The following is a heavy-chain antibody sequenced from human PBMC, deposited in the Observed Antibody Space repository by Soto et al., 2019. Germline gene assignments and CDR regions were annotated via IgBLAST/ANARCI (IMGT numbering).Heavy chain of an antibody. V-gene: IGHV4-39*01. Sequence: SETLSLTCTVSGISVSTSDYYWGWVRQPPGKGLDWIGNIYYSGSTFYNPSLRSRVTLSVDTSKNQFSLRLNSVTVADTAVYFCAGFVVPDSRNSEFDYWGQGTLVTVSS. CDR1: GISVSTSDYY. CDR2: IYYSGST. D-gene: IGHD2-15*01. CDR3: AGFVVPDSRNSEFDY. J-gene: IGHJ4*02.